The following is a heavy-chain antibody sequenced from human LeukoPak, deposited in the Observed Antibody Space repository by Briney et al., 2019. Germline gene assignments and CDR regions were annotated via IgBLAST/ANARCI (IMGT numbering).Heavy chain of an antibody. V-gene: IGHV1-46*01. CDR3: ARDQDHYYGSGSYWFDP. D-gene: IGHD3-10*01. CDR1: GYTFTSYY. J-gene: IGHJ5*02. CDR2: INPSGGST. Sequence: GASVKVSCKASGYTFTSYYMHWVRQAPGQGLEWMGIINPSGGSTSYAQKFQGRVTMTTDTSTSTAYMELRSLRSDDTAVYYCARDQDHYYGSGSYWFDPWGQGTLVTVSS.